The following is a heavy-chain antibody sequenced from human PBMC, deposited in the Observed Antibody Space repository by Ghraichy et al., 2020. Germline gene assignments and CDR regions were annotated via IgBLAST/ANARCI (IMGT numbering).Heavy chain of an antibody. CDR2: MNPNSGNT. D-gene: IGHD4-17*01. CDR1: GYTFTSYD. Sequence: ASVKVSCKASGYTFTSYDINWVRQATGQGLEWMGWMNPNSGNTGYAQKFQGRVTMTRNTSISTAYMELSSLRSEDTAVYYCARGSGYGDYSSDAFDIWGQGTMVTVSS. CDR3: ARGSGYGDYSSDAFDI. V-gene: IGHV1-8*01. J-gene: IGHJ3*02.